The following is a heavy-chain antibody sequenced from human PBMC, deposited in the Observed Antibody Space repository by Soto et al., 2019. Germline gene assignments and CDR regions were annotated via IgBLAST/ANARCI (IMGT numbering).Heavy chain of an antibody. Sequence: SETLCLTCTVSGGSISSYYWSGIRQPPGKGLEWIGYIYYSGSTNYNPSLKSRVTISVDTSKNQFSLKLSSVTAADTAVYYCARGYDILTGYWFDPWGQGTLVTVS. CDR3: ARGYDILTGYWFDP. CDR1: GGSISSYY. D-gene: IGHD3-9*01. V-gene: IGHV4-59*08. CDR2: IYYSGST. J-gene: IGHJ5*02.